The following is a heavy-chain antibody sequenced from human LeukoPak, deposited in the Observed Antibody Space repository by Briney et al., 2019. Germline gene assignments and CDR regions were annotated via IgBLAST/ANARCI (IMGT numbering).Heavy chain of an antibody. V-gene: IGHV4-34*01. D-gene: IGHD3-10*01. Sequence: SETLSLTCAVSGGSFSGYYWSWIRQPPGKGLEWIGEINHSGSTNYNPSLKSRVTISVDTSKNQFSLKLSSVTAADTAVYYCARGVGAMVRGTFGHWFDPWGQGTLVTVSS. CDR2: INHSGST. CDR3: ARGVGAMVRGTFGHWFDP. CDR1: GGSFSGYY. J-gene: IGHJ5*02.